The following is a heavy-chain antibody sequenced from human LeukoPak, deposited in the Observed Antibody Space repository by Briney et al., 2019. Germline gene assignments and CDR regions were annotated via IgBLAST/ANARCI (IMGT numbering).Heavy chain of an antibody. J-gene: IGHJ4*02. CDR2: ISGSGGST. CDR3: AKRGIAVADMIDY. V-gene: IGHV3-23*01. Sequence: GGSLRLSCAASGFSFSNYAMSWVRQAPGKGLEWVSAISGSGGSTYYADSVKGRFTISRNNAKNTLYLQMNSLRAEDTAVYYCAKRGIAVADMIDYWGQGTLVTVSS. CDR1: GFSFSNYA. D-gene: IGHD6-19*01.